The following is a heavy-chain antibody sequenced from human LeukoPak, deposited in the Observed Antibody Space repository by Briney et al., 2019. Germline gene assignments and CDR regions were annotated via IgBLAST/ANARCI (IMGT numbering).Heavy chain of an antibody. V-gene: IGHV3-48*02. J-gene: IGHJ4*02. Sequence: GGSLRLSCAASGFTFSSYSMNWVRQAPGKGLEWVSYISSSSSIHYADSVKGRFTISRDNAKNSLYLEMNSLRDEDTAVYYCARETGTTSTLGYWGQGTLVTVSS. CDR2: ISSSSSI. CDR1: GFTFSSYS. D-gene: IGHD1-1*01. CDR3: ARETGTTSTLGY.